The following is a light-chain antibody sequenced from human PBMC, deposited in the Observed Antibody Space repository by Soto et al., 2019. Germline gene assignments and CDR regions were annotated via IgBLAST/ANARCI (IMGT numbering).Light chain of an antibody. CDR1: QSVGSN. V-gene: IGKV3-11*01. J-gene: IGKJ4*01. CDR3: QQRSNWPLT. CDR2: DAF. Sequence: EIVLTQSPVTLSLTPGERATLSCRASQSVGSNLVWYQQKPGQAPRLLIYDAFNRATGIPARFSGSGSGTDFTRTISSLEPEDFAVYYCQQRSNWPLTFGGGTKVEIK.